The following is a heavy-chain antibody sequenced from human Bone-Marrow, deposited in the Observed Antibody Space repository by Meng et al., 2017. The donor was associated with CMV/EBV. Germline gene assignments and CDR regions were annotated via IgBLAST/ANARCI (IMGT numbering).Heavy chain of an antibody. CDR1: GFTFSSYS. D-gene: IGHD1-7*01. Sequence: GGALRLTCAASGFTFSSYSMNWVRQAPGKGLEWVSVIFGGGTATYYADSVKGRFTISRDNAKNSLYLQMNSLRAEDTAVYYCVRDELHYDYYGMDVWGQGTTVTVSS. J-gene: IGHJ6*02. CDR3: VRDELHYDYYGMDV. V-gene: IGHV3-21*01. CDR2: IFGGGTAT.